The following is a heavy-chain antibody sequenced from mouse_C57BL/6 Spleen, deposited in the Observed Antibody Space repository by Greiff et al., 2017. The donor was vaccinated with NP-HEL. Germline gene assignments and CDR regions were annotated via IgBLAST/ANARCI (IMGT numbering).Heavy chain of an antibody. Sequence: EVQLQQSGPELVKPGASVKISCKASGYTFTDYYMNWVKQSHGKSLEWIGDINPNNGGTSYNQKFKGKATLTVDKSSSTAYMELRSLTSEDSAVYYCARNLDYAMDYWGQGTSVTVSS. J-gene: IGHJ4*01. CDR2: INPNNGGT. CDR3: ARNLDYAMDY. CDR1: GYTFTDYY. V-gene: IGHV1-26*01.